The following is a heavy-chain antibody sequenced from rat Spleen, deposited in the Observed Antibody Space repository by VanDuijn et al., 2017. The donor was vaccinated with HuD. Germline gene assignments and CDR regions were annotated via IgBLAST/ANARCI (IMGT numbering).Heavy chain of an antibody. CDR3: ARHPAYGYVMDA. V-gene: IGHV5-35*01. CDR1: GFTFSRNW. J-gene: IGHJ4*01. D-gene: IGHD1-11*01. CDR2: INPDGSGT. Sequence: EVQLVESGGGLVQPGSPLKLSCAASGFTFSRNWLNWIRQAPGKGLEWVATINPDGSGTYYADTVRGRFTISRDNAKNTLYLQLSSLRSEDTALYYCARHPAYGYVMDAWGQGASVTVSS.